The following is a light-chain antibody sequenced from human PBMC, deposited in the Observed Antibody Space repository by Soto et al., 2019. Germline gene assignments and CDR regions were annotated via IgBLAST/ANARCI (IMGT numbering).Light chain of an antibody. V-gene: IGKV1-39*01. CDR1: QSISSY. CDR2: DAS. Sequence: DIQLTQSPSSLSASVGDRVTITCRASQSISSYLNWYQQKPGKAPKLLIYDASSLQSGVPSRYSGSGSGTDFTLNITSLQPEDFETYYCQQNYDTPQTFGQGTKVDIK. J-gene: IGKJ1*01. CDR3: QQNYDTPQT.